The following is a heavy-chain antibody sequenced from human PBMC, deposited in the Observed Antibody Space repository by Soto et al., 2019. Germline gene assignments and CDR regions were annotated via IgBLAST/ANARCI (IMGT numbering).Heavy chain of an antibody. CDR1: GSTFTNYG. Sequence: GAAVMLTCKDWGSTFTNYGISWVIQAPGQELEWMGWINTYNGNTDHAQKLQGRVTMTTDTSTSTAYMELRSLRSDDTAVYYCARGVGSGTYYNQYNWFDPWAQGTLVTVSS. V-gene: IGHV1-18*01. CDR3: ARGVGSGTYYNQYNWFDP. J-gene: IGHJ5*02. D-gene: IGHD3-10*01. CDR2: INTYNGNT.